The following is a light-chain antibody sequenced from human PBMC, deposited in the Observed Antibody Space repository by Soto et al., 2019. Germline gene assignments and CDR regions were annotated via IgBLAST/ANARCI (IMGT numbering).Light chain of an antibody. V-gene: IGLV2-14*01. CDR2: DVS. J-gene: IGLJ2*01. Sequence: QLVLTQPASVSGSPGQSITISCTGTRSDVGGYNYVSWYQQHPGKAPKLMIYDVSNRPSGVSNRFSGSKSGNTASLTISGLQAEDEADYYCSSYRRSSTLVVFGGWTKLTVL. CDR1: RSDVGGYNY. CDR3: SSYRRSSTLVV.